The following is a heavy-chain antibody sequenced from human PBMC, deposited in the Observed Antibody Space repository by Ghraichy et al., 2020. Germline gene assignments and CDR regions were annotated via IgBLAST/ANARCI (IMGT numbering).Heavy chain of an antibody. V-gene: IGHV1-46*01. CDR1: GYIFTTYY. Sequence: ASVNVSCKASGYIFTTYYMHWLRQAPGQGPEWMGIINPSGGSTSYAQKFQGRVTLTRDTSTSTVYMELSSLRSEDTAVYYCARKIAGRPFDYWGQGTLVTVSS. J-gene: IGHJ4*02. CDR2: INPSGGST. CDR3: ARKIAGRPFDY. D-gene: IGHD6-6*01.